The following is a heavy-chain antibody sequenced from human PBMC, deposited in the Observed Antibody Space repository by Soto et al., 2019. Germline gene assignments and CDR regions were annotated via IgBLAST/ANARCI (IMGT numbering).Heavy chain of an antibody. D-gene: IGHD6-13*01. CDR1: GGSISSYY. CDR3: ARASSWYEGYYFDY. CDR2: IYYSGST. V-gene: IGHV4-59*01. Sequence: ETLSLTCTVSGGSISSYYWSWIRQPPGKGLEWIGYIYYSGSTNYNPSLKSRVTISVDTSKNQFSLKLSSVTAADTAVYYCARASSWYEGYYFDYWGQGTLVTVSS. J-gene: IGHJ4*02.